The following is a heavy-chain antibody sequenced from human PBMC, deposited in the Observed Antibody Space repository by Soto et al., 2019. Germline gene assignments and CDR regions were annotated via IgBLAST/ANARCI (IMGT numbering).Heavy chain of an antibody. CDR3: ARRYCSGGTCYPFDY. CDR2: ISTSGSAV. J-gene: IGHJ4*02. Sequence: QVQLVESGGGLVKPGGSLRLSCAASGFTFSDYYMSWIRQAPGKGLEWVSYISTSGSAVYYADSVKGRFTISRDNAKNALYLQMNSLRAEDTAVYYCARRYCSGGTCYPFDYWGQGTLVTVSS. D-gene: IGHD2-15*01. CDR1: GFTFSDYY. V-gene: IGHV3-11*01.